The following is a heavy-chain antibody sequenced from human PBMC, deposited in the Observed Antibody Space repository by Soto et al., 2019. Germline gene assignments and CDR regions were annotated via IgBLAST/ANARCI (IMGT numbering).Heavy chain of an antibody. Sequence: EVQLVESGGGLVQPGRSLRLSCAASGFTFDDYAMHWVRQAPGKGLEWVSGISWNSGSIGYADSVKGRFTISRDNAKNSLYLQMNRLRAEDTALYYCAKDGFRRRGHPIAVVTNFDYWGQGTLVTVSS. CDR3: AKDGFRRRGHPIAVVTNFDY. V-gene: IGHV3-9*01. CDR2: ISWNSGSI. J-gene: IGHJ4*02. CDR1: GFTFDDYA. D-gene: IGHD6-19*01.